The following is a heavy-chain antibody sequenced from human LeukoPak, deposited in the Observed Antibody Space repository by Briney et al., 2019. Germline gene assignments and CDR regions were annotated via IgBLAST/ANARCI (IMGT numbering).Heavy chain of an antibody. CDR3: VRDWGGTEAAGDY. J-gene: IGHJ4*02. Sequence: GGSLRLSCAASGFTFSRYQMTWGRQAPGEGLEWVAKVEQDGDKKYYADSVEGRFTISRDNAKNSLYLEMNSLRVEDTAVYFCVRDWGGTEAAGDYWGQGTLVTVSS. V-gene: IGHV3-7*01. CDR2: VEQDGDKK. D-gene: IGHD6-13*01. CDR1: GFTFSRYQ.